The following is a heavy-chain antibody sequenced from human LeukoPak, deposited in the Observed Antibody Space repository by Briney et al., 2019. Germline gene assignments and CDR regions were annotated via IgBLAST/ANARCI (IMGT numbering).Heavy chain of an antibody. CDR1: GGSISSGGYS. CDR3: ARSTYGDYPDY. Sequence: SQTLSLTCAVSGGSISSGGYSWSWIRQPPGKGLEWIGYIYHSGSTYYNPSLKSRVTISVDRSKNQFSLKLSSVTAADTAVYYCARSTYGDYPDYWGQGTLVTVSS. CDR2: IYHSGST. V-gene: IGHV4-30-2*01. J-gene: IGHJ4*02. D-gene: IGHD4-17*01.